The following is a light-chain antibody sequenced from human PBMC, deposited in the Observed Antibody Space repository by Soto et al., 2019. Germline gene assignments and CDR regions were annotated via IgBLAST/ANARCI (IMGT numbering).Light chain of an antibody. CDR1: QSLLHYNGHNF. V-gene: IGKV2-28*01. CDR2: LGS. J-gene: IGKJ5*01. CDR3: MQALQTPLT. Sequence: DIVISPSPLSLPVTPGEPAFISCRSRQSLLHYNGHNFLNWYLQKPGQSPQVLIYLGSNRASGLPDRFSGSGSGTDFTPKISRVEAEDVGVYYCMQALQTPLTFGQGTRLEIK.